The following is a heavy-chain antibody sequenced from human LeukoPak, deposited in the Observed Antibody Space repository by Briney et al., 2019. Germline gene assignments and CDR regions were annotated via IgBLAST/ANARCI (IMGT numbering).Heavy chain of an antibody. J-gene: IGHJ4*02. Sequence: SGPALVKPTQTLTLTCTFSGFSLSTSGMRVSWIRQPPGKALEWLARIDWDDDKFYSTSLKTRLTIPKDTSKNQVILTMTNMDRVDTATYSCARARGYSYGYFDYWGQGTLVTVSS. CDR3: ARARGYSYGYFDY. CDR2: IDWDDDK. D-gene: IGHD5-18*01. V-gene: IGHV2-70*04. CDR1: GFSLSTSGMR.